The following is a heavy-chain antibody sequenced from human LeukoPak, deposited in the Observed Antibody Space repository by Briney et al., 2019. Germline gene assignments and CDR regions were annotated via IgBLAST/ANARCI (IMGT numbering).Heavy chain of an antibody. D-gene: IGHD3-10*01. CDR2: INPNSGGT. CDR3: ASFQPGITMVRGVHEPRDV. V-gene: IGHV1-2*02. CDR1: GYTFTGYY. J-gene: IGHJ6*02. Sequence: VASVKVSCKASGYTFTGYYMHWVRQAPGQGLEWMGWINPNSGGTNYAQKFQGRVTMTRDTSISTAYMDLSRLRSDDTAVYYCASFQPGITMVRGVHEPRDVWGQGTTVTVSS.